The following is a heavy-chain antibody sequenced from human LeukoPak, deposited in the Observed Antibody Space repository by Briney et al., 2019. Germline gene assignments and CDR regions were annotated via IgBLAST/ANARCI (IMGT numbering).Heavy chain of an antibody. J-gene: IGHJ4*02. V-gene: IGHV4-34*01. D-gene: IGHD2-21*01. Sequence: GSLRLSCAASGFTFSSYWMSWIRQPPGKGLEWIGEINHSGSTNYNPSLKSRVTISVDTSKNQFSLKLSSVTAADTAVYYCARGWWGSVDYWGQGTLVTVSS. CDR3: ARGWWGSVDY. CDR2: INHSGST. CDR1: GFTFSSYW.